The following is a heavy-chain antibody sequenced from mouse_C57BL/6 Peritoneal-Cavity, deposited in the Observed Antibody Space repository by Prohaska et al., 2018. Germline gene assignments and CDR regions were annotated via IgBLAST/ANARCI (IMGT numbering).Heavy chain of an antibody. V-gene: IGHV4-1*01. CDR2: MNSDSSTI. D-gene: IGHD2-5*01. CDR3: ASSKSYAMDY. J-gene: IGHJ4*01. Sequence: EVKLLQSGGGLVQPGGSLKLSCAASGIDFSRYWMSWVRRAPGKGLEWIGEMNSDSSTINYAPSLKYKFIISRDNAKNTLYLQMSKVRSEDTARYYCASSKSYAMDYWGQGTSVTVSS. CDR1: GIDFSRYW.